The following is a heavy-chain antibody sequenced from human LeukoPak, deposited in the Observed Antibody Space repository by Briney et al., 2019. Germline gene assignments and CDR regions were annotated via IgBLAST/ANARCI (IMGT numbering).Heavy chain of an antibody. J-gene: IGHJ4*02. V-gene: IGHV3-43D*03. D-gene: IGHD6-19*01. CDR1: GFTFDDYA. CDR2: ITWDGTAA. CDR3: AKAEYASGWYS. Sequence: GGSLRLSCAASGFTFDDYAMHWVRQPPGKGLEWVSLITWDGTAAYYTDSVKGRFTISRDNGKNSLFLQMNSLGPEDTAFYYCAKAEYASGWYSWGQGTLVTVSS.